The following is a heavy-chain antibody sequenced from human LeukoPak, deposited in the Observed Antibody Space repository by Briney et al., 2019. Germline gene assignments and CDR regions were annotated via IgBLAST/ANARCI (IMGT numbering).Heavy chain of an antibody. CDR3: ARGVGAKAAFDI. J-gene: IGHJ3*02. CDR1: GGSISTYY. Sequence: SETLSLTCTVAGGSISTYYWSWIRQPPGKGLEWIGYIYYSGSTNYNPSLKSPLSISVDTSKNQFSLKLTSVTAADTAVYYCARGVGAKAAFDIWGQGTMVTVSS. V-gene: IGHV4-59*01. CDR2: IYYSGST. D-gene: IGHD1-26*01.